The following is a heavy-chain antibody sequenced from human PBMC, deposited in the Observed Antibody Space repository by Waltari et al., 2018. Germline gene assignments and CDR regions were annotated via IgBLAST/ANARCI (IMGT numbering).Heavy chain of an antibody. CDR1: GGTFSSYA. CDR2: IIPIFGTA. Sequence: QVQLVQSGAEVKKPGSSVKVSCKASGGTFSSYAISWVRQAPGPGLGWMGGIIPIFGTANYAQKFQGRVTITADESTSTAYMELSSLRSEDTAVYYCARACSSTSCYTLPKADAFDIWGQGTMVTVSS. CDR3: ARACSSTSCYTLPKADAFDI. V-gene: IGHV1-69*01. J-gene: IGHJ3*02. D-gene: IGHD2-2*02.